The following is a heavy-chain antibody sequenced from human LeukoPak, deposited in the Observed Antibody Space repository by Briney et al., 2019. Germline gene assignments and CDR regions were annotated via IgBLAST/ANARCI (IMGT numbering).Heavy chain of an antibody. J-gene: IGHJ3*02. CDR1: GYTFTGYY. V-gene: IGHV1-2*02. CDR2: INPNSGGT. CDR3: ASAVTKVWAFDI. D-gene: IGHD4-17*01. Sequence: ASVKVSCKASGYTFTGYYMHWVRQAPGQGLEWMGWINPNSGGTNYAQKFQGRVTMTRDTSISTAYMGLSRLRSDDTAVYYCASAVTKVWAFDIWGQGTMVTVSS.